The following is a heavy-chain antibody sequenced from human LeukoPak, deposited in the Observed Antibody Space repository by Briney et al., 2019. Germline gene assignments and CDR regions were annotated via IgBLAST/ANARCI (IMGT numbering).Heavy chain of an antibody. CDR3: ARDIPLTYSSSWEGYFDY. V-gene: IGHV1-2*02. D-gene: IGHD6-13*01. CDR1: GYTFTGYY. CDR2: INPNSGGT. J-gene: IGHJ4*02. Sequence: ASVKVSCKASGYTFTGYYMRWVRQAPGQGLEWMGWINPNSGGTNYAQKFQGRVTMTRDTSISTAYMELSRLRSDDTAVYYCARDIPLTYSSSWEGYFDYWGQGTLVTVSS.